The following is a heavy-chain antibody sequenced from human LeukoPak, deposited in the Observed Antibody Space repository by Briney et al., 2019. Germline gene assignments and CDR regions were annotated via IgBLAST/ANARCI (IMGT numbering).Heavy chain of an antibody. CDR2: IYPGDSDT. Sequence: GESLQISCKGSGYSFTSYWIGWVRQMPGKGLEWMGIIYPGDSDTRYSPSFQGQVTISADKSISTAYLQWSSLKASDTAMYYCARTVDTAMVTFDYWGQGTLVTVSS. V-gene: IGHV5-51*01. D-gene: IGHD5-18*01. CDR3: ARTVDTAMVTFDY. CDR1: GYSFTSYW. J-gene: IGHJ4*02.